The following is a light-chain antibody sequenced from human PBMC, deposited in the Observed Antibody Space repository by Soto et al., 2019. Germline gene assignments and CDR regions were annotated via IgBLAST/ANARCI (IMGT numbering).Light chain of an antibody. CDR3: QSDDSSPI. Sequence: QSVLTQPPSVSGAPGQRVTISCTGSSSNIGAGYAVHWYQQLPGTAPKLLIYASSHRPSGVPDRFSGSKSGTSASLAITGLQDEDEADYYCQSDDSSPIFGTGTKVTVL. CDR1: SSNIGAGYA. CDR2: ASS. V-gene: IGLV1-40*01. J-gene: IGLJ1*01.